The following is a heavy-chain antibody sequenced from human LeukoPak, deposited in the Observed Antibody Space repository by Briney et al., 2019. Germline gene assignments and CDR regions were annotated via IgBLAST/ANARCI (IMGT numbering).Heavy chain of an antibody. CDR2: IYFTGST. V-gene: IGHV4-39*07. Sequence: SETLSLTCSISGGSINNSSFSWGWIRQPPGKGLEWIGNIYFTGSTYYNPSLKSRVTISVDASKSHCSLKLRSVTAADTAVYYCARAPTRSSDTVTGYLFDSWGQGTLVTVSS. CDR1: GGSINNSSFS. CDR3: ARAPTRSSDTVTGYLFDS. J-gene: IGHJ4*02. D-gene: IGHD3-9*01.